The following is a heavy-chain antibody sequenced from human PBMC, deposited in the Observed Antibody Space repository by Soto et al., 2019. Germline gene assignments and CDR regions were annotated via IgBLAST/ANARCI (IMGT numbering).Heavy chain of an antibody. CDR2: IIPIFGTA. V-gene: IGHV1-69*13. CDR1: GGTFSSYA. J-gene: IGHJ3*02. CDR3: ARDIVVVAVPAATHHDEFDI. D-gene: IGHD2-15*01. Sequence: SVKVSCKASGGTFSSYAISWVRQAPGQGLEWMGGIIPIFGTANYAQKFQGRVTITADESTSTAYMELSSLRSEDTAVYYCARDIVVVAVPAATHHDEFDIWGQGTMVTVAS.